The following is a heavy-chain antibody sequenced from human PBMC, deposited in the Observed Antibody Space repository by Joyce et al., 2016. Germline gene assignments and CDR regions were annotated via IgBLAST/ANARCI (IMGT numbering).Heavy chain of an antibody. Sequence: EVQLVESGGGLIQPGGSLRRSCAASGFTVSNNYMTWGRQAPGKGLEWVSFIYSVGDTYYADSVKGRFTISRDKNTLYLQMNSLRVEDTAVYYCARVPGFHWGQGTLVTVSS. CDR1: GFTVSNNY. CDR3: ARVPGFH. J-gene: IGHJ4*02. V-gene: IGHV3-53*01. CDR2: IYSVGDT.